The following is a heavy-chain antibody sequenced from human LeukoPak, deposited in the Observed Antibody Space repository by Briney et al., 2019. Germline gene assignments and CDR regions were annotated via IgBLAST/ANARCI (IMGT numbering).Heavy chain of an antibody. Sequence: SETLSLTCTVSGGSISSYYWTWIRQPPGKGLEWIGYIYYSGSTNYNPSLKSRVTISVDTSKNQFSLKLSSVTAADTAVYYCARLLRSGSYYTSLDYWGQGTLVTVSS. J-gene: IGHJ4*02. CDR3: ARLLRSGSYYTSLDY. CDR2: IYYSGST. D-gene: IGHD3-10*01. CDR1: GGSISSYY. V-gene: IGHV4-59*08.